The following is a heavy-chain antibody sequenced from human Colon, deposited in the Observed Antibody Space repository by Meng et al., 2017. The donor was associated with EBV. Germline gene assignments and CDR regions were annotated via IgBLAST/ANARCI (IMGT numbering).Heavy chain of an antibody. CDR2: INPNDGDT. CDR3: ARVASATLDH. J-gene: IGHJ4*02. V-gene: IGHV1-46*01. D-gene: IGHD6-13*01. CDR1: GYTFTRYY. Sequence: EQPGASVQISCEASGYTFTRYYIHWVRQAPGQGLEWMGLINPNDGDTTYAQKFQDRVSMTRDTSTNTVHMELSSLRSDDTAVFYCARVASATLDHWGQGTLVTVSS.